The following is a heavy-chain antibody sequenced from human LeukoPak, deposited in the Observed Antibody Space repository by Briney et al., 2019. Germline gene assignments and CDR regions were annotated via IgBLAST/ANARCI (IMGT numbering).Heavy chain of an antibody. CDR1: GYTFTGYY. CDR3: ARDNPAYYDFWSYPTGMDV. Sequence: ASVKVSCKASGYTFTGYYMHWVRQAPGQGLEWMGWINPNSGGTNYAQKFQGRVIMTRETSISTAYMELSRLRSDDTAVYYCARDNPAYYDFWSYPTGMDVWGQGTTVTVSS. V-gene: IGHV1-2*02. CDR2: INPNSGGT. D-gene: IGHD3-3*01. J-gene: IGHJ6*02.